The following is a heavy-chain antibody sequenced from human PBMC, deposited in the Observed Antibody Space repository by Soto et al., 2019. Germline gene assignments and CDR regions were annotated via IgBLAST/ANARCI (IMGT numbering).Heavy chain of an antibody. CDR3: AKRYCSSTSCYAGEYYFDY. V-gene: IGHV3-23*01. CDR1: EFTFSSYA. Sequence: GGSLRLSCAASEFTFSSYAMSWVRQAPGKGLEWVSAISGSGGSTYYADSVKGRFTISRDNSKNTLYLQMNSLRAEDTAVYYCAKRYCSSTSCYAGEYYFDYWGQGTLVTVSS. J-gene: IGHJ4*02. CDR2: ISGSGGST. D-gene: IGHD2-2*01.